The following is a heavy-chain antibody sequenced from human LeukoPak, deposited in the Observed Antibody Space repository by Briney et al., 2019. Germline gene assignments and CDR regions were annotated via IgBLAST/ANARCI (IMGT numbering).Heavy chain of an antibody. CDR3: ARWIVGATTSFDC. J-gene: IGHJ4*02. CDR2: IYHSGST. D-gene: IGHD1-26*01. CDR1: GGSISSSNW. Sequence: SGTLSLTCAVSGGSISSSNWWSWVRQPPGKGLEWIGEIYHSGSTNYNPSLKSRVTISVDKSKNQFSLQMTSVTAEDTAVYYCARWIVGATTSFDCWGQGTLVTVSS. V-gene: IGHV4-4*02.